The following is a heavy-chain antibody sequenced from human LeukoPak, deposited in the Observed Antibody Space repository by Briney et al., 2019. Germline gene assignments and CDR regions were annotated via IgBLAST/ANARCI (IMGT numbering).Heavy chain of an antibody. D-gene: IGHD2-15*01. CDR2: IYYSGNT. CDR3: ARGHCSGGTCYSRTFDF. Sequence: PSETLSLTCTVSGGSISSTSYYWDWVRQPPGKGLEWIGYIYYSGNTNYNPSLKSRVTISVDTSKNQFSLQLNSVTAADTAVYYCARGHCSGGTCYSRTFDFWGQGTLVTVPS. CDR1: GGSISSTSYY. V-gene: IGHV4-61*05. J-gene: IGHJ4*02.